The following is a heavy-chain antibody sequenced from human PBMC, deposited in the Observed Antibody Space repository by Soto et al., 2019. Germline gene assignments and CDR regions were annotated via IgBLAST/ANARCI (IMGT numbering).Heavy chain of an antibody. CDR2: IWYDGSNK. D-gene: IGHD5-12*01. CDR3: AREEVATNSFVDY. CDR1: GFTFSSYG. V-gene: IGHV3-33*01. J-gene: IGHJ4*02. Sequence: GGSLRLSCAASGFTFSSYGMHWVRQAPGKGLEWVAVIWYDGSNKYYADSVKGRFTISRDNSKNTLYLQMNSLRAEDTAVYYCAREEVATNSFVDYWGQGTLVTVSS.